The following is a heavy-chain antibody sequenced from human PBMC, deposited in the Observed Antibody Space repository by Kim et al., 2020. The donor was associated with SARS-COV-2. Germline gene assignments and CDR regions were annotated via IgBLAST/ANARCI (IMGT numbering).Heavy chain of an antibody. CDR2: IYYSGST. Sequence: SETLSLTCTVSGGSVSSGSYYWSWIRQPPGKGLEWIGYIYYSGSTNYNPSLKSRVTISVDTSKNQFSLKLSSVTAADTAVYYCARDVEYSSSTAYYYYYG. V-gene: IGHV4-61*01. J-gene: IGHJ6*01. CDR3: ARDVEYSSSTAYYYYYG. CDR1: GGSVSSGSYY. D-gene: IGHD6-6*01.